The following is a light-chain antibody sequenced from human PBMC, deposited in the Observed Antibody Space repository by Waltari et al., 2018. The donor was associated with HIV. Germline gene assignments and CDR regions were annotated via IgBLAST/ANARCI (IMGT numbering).Light chain of an antibody. Sequence: DIQLTQSPSPLSASVGATVTITCRASQSISTSLAWYQHKPGKAPKFLSWKASSLQSGVPSRFSGRGSGTEFTLTISSLQSEDFATYYCQQYAGSSTFGQGTKVEIK. V-gene: IGKV1-5*03. CDR1: QSISTS. J-gene: IGKJ1*01. CDR2: KAS. CDR3: QQYAGSST.